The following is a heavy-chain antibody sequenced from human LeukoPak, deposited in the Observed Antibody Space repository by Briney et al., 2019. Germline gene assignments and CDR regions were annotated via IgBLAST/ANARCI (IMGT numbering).Heavy chain of an antibody. CDR1: GYSFTSYW. CDR2: IYPGDSDT. D-gene: IGHD1-26*01. J-gene: IGHJ4*02. V-gene: IGHV5-51*01. Sequence: GESLKISCKGSGYSFTSYWIGWVRQMPGKGLEWMGIIYPGDSDTRYSPSFQGQVTISADKSISTAYLQWSSLKASDTAMYYCARLPLRWELQAPFDYWGQGTLVTVSS. CDR3: ARLPLRWELQAPFDY.